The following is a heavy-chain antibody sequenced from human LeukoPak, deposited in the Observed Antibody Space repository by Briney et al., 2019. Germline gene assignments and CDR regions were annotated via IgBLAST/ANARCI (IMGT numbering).Heavy chain of an antibody. CDR2: IYHSGST. J-gene: IGHJ4*02. D-gene: IGHD3-22*01. V-gene: IGHV4-38-2*01. Sequence: SETLSLTCAVSGYSIIRGYYWGWIRQPPGQGLEWIGGIYHSGSTYYNPSLKSRVTISVDTSKNQFSLKLSSVTAADTAVYYCARLRGEIYDSSGYLDYWGQGILVTVSS. CDR1: GYSIIRGYY. CDR3: ARLRGEIYDSSGYLDY.